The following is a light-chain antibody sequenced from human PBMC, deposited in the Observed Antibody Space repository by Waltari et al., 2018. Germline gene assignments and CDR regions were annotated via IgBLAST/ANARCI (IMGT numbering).Light chain of an antibody. Sequence: DIQMTQSPSSLSASVGDRVSIMCQASDNIRKYVNWYQQKPGKAPKLLIYDASTLAVGVPSRFGGGGSGTDFTFTISTLQTEDVATYYCLQYDNLPFNLGQGTKLE. V-gene: IGKV1-33*01. CDR1: DNIRKY. J-gene: IGKJ2*01. CDR2: DAS. CDR3: LQYDNLPFN.